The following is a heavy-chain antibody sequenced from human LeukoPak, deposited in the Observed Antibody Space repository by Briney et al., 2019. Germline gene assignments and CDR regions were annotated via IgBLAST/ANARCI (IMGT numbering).Heavy chain of an antibody. Sequence: GGSLRLSCAASGFTFSTHTMSWVRQAPGKGLEWVSALWGNNKNIYYADSVKGRFTISRDNSGNMVYLQMSDLRVEDTAVYYCAKDLKPDSGYDVDHWGQGTLVTVSS. V-gene: IGHV3-23*01. CDR3: AKDLKPDSGYDVDH. CDR2: LWGNNKNI. J-gene: IGHJ4*02. D-gene: IGHD5-12*01. CDR1: GFTFSTHT.